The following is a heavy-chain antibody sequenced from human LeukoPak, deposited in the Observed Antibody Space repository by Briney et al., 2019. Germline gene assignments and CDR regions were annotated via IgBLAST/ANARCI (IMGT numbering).Heavy chain of an antibody. V-gene: IGHV4-34*01. Sequence: SETLSLTCAVYGGSFSGYYWSWIRQPPGKGLEWIGEINHSGSTNYNPSLKSRVTISVDTSKNQFSLKLSSVTAADTAVYYCARLESPDQGHWFFDLWGRGTLVTVSS. CDR2: INHSGST. CDR3: ARLESPDQGHWFFDL. D-gene: IGHD1-1*01. CDR1: GGSFSGYY. J-gene: IGHJ2*01.